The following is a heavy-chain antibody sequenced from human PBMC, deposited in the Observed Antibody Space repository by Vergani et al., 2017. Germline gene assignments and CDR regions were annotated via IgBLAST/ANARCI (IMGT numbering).Heavy chain of an antibody. D-gene: IGHD1-1*01. Sequence: QAQLVQSGAEVKKPGASVRVSCKASRYPFSRYGISWVRQAPGQGLEWMGWISAYSGETRYARSLQGRVTMTTDASTNTAYMSLRSLRSDDTAVYFCARVAPSNSEVTPTAFDVWGQGTMVTVSS. J-gene: IGHJ3*01. CDR2: ISAYSGET. V-gene: IGHV1-18*01. CDR3: ARVAPSNSEVTPTAFDV. CDR1: RYPFSRYG.